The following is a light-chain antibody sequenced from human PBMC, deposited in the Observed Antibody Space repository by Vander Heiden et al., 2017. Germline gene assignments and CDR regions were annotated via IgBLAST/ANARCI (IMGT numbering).Light chain of an antibody. CDR1: QSLLYSDGNTY. J-gene: IGKJ1*01. Sequence: DVVMTQSPLSLPVTLGQPASISCRSSQSLLYSDGNTYLNWFQQRPGKSPRRLIYKVSDRDSGVPDRFSGSGSGTDFTLKISRVEAEDVGVYYCMQGTQWPWTFGQGTRVEIK. V-gene: IGKV2-30*01. CDR2: KVS. CDR3: MQGTQWPWT.